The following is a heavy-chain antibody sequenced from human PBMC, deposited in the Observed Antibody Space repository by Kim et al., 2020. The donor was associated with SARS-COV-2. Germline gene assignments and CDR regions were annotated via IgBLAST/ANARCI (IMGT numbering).Heavy chain of an antibody. J-gene: IGHJ4*02. CDR1: GGSISSSSYY. Sequence: SETLSLTCTVSGGSISSSSYYWGWIRQPPGKGLEWIGSIYYSGSTYYNPSLKSRVTISVDTSKNQFSLKLSSVTAADTAVYYCARLAPAGYCSSTSCYGDFDYWGQGTLVTVSS. D-gene: IGHD2-2*01. CDR2: IYYSGST. CDR3: ARLAPAGYCSSTSCYGDFDY. V-gene: IGHV4-39*01.